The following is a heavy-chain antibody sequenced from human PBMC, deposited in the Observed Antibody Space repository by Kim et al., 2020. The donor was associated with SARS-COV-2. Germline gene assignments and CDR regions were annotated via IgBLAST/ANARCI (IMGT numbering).Heavy chain of an antibody. J-gene: IGHJ3*02. V-gene: IGHV3-73*01. Sequence: GGSLRLSCAASGFTFGDSAIHWVRQASGKGLEWVGRIRGKPFNFATTYAASVKGRFTISRDDSENTAYLQMNSLKTEDTAIYYCTRPPIAAVPFDIWGQGTMVAVSS. CDR1: GFTFGDSA. CDR2: IRGKPFNFAT. CDR3: TRPPIAAVPFDI. D-gene: IGHD6-13*01.